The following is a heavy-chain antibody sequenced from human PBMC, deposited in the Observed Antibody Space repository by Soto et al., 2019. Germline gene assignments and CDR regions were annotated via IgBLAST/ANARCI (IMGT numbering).Heavy chain of an antibody. J-gene: IGHJ4*02. V-gene: IGHV4-61*01. D-gene: IGHD3-22*01. CDR2: IYYSGST. CDR3: AGGFDDSSGYYPYYFDY. Sequence: SETLSLTCTVSGGSVSSGSYYWSWVRQPPGKGLEWIGYIYYSGSTNYNPSLKSRVTISVDTSKNQFSLKLSSVTAADTAVYYCAGGFDDSSGYYPYYFDYWGQGTLVTVSS. CDR1: GGSVSSGSYY.